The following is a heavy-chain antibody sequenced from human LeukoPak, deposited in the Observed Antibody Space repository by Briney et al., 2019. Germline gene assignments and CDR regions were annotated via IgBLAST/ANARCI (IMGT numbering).Heavy chain of an antibody. Sequence: PSETLSLTCTVSGGSISSYYWSWIRQPPGKGLEWIGYIYYSGSTNYNPSLKSRVTISVDTSKNQFSLKLSSVTAADTAVYYCARVKYTTGWGGHYYYYMDVWGKGTTVTVSS. J-gene: IGHJ6*03. V-gene: IGHV4-59*12. D-gene: IGHD6-19*01. CDR3: ARVKYTTGWGGHYYYYMDV. CDR1: GGSISSYY. CDR2: IYYSGST.